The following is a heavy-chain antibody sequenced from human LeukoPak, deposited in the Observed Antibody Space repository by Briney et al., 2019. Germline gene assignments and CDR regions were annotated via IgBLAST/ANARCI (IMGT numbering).Heavy chain of an antibody. D-gene: IGHD3-22*01. CDR3: AKDQFVVVITKGFDY. Sequence: PGRSLRLSCAPSGFTFSSYGMHWVRQAPGKGLEWVAVISYDGSNKYYADSVKGRFTISRDNSKNTLYLQMNSLRAEDTAVYYCAKDQFVVVITKGFDYWGQGTLVTVSS. V-gene: IGHV3-30*18. J-gene: IGHJ4*02. CDR2: ISYDGSNK. CDR1: GFTFSSYG.